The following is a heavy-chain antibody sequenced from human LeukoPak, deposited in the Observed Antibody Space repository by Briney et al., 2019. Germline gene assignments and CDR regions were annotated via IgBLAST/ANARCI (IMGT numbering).Heavy chain of an antibody. CDR2: ISSSGSTI. CDR3: AKCVLFEARFDY. J-gene: IGHJ4*02. V-gene: IGHV3-11*01. CDR1: GFTFSDYY. D-gene: IGHD3-10*02. Sequence: PGGSLRLSCAASGFTFSDYYMSWIRQAPGKGLEWVSYISSSGSTIYYADSVKGRFTISRDNSKNTLYLQMNSLRAEDTAVYYCAKCVLFEARFDYWGQGTLVTVSS.